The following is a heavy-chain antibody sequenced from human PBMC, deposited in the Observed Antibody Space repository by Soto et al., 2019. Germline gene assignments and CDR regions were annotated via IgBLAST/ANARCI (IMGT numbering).Heavy chain of an antibody. CDR1: GYTFTSYD. CDR3: ARGGLLWFGEQSYYYYGMDV. D-gene: IGHD3-10*01. CDR2: IIPILGIA. Sequence: SVKVSCKASGYTFTSYDINWVRQATGQGLEWMGRIIPILGIANYAQKFQGRVTITADKSTSTAYMELSSLRSEDTAVYYCARGGLLWFGEQSYYYYGMDVWGKGTTVTVSS. V-gene: IGHV1-69*04. J-gene: IGHJ6*04.